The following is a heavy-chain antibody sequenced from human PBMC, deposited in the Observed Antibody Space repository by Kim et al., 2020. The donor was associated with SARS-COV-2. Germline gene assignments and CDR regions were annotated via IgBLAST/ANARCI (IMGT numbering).Heavy chain of an antibody. J-gene: IGHJ6*02. CDR2: INHSGST. Sequence: SETLSLTCAVYGGSFSGYYWSWIRQPPGKGLEWIGEINHSGSTNYNPSLNSRVTISVDTSKNQFSLKLSSVTAADTAVYYCARGRSSSSWVYYYYGMDVWGQGTTVTVSS. CDR3: ARGRSSSSWVYYYYGMDV. V-gene: IGHV4-34*01. D-gene: IGHD6-13*01. CDR1: GGSFSGYY.